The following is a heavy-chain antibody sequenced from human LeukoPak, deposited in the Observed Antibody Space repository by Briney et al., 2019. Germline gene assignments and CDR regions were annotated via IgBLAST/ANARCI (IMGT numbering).Heavy chain of an antibody. CDR1: GGSISSGSYY. CDR3: AGGGDDFWSGYYTEFDY. CDR2: IYTSGST. V-gene: IGHV4-61*02. Sequence: KPSQTLSLTCTVSGGSISSGSYYWSWIRQPAGKGLEWIGRIYTSGSTNYNPSLKSRVAISVDTSKNQFSLKLSSVTAADTAVYYCAGGGDDFWSGYYTEFDYWGQGTLVTVSS. D-gene: IGHD3-3*01. J-gene: IGHJ4*02.